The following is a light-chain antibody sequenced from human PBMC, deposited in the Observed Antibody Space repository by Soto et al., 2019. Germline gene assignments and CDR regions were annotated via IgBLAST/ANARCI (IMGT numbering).Light chain of an antibody. CDR1: SSNIGNNY. J-gene: IGLJ2*01. V-gene: IGLV1-51*01. Sequence: QSVLTQPPSVSAAPGQKVTISCSGSSSNIGNNYVSWYQQLPGTAPKLLIYDNNKRPSGIPDRFSGSKSGTSATLGITGLQTGDEADYYCRTWDSSLSGVVFGGGTKVTVL. CDR2: DNN. CDR3: RTWDSSLSGVV.